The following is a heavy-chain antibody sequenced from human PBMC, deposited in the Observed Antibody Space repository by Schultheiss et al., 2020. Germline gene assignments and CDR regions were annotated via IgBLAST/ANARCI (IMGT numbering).Heavy chain of an antibody. CDR2: ISGSGGST. Sequence: GGSLRLSCGSSAFILSRTYMGWIRQAPGRGLEWVSAISGSGGSTYYADSVKGRFTISRDNSKNTVFLEMNSLRAEDTAIYYCAKPYGDYLLFDYWGQGTLVTVSS. D-gene: IGHD4-17*01. CDR1: AFILSRTY. J-gene: IGHJ4*02. V-gene: IGHV3-23*01. CDR3: AKPYGDYLLFDY.